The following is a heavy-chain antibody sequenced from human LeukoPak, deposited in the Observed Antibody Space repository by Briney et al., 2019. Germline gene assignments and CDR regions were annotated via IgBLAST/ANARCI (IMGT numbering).Heavy chain of an antibody. CDR2: IIPISGTA. D-gene: IGHD4-17*01. J-gene: IGHJ4*02. Sequence: GASVKVSCKASGGTFSSYAISWVRQAPGQGLEWMGGIIPISGTANYAQKFQGRVTITTDESTSTAYMELSSLRSEDTAVYYCARGVTTRYYFDYWGQGTLVTVSS. CDR3: ARGVTTRYYFDY. V-gene: IGHV1-69*05. CDR1: GGTFSSYA.